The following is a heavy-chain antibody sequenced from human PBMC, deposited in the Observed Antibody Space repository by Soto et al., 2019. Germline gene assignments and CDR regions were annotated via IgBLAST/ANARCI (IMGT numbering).Heavy chain of an antibody. Sequence: SVKVSCKASGGTFSSYAISWVRQAPGQGLEWMGGIIPIFGTANYAQKFQGRVTITADKSASTAYMELSSLRSEDTAVYYCASGDLIRNWFDPWGQGTLVTVSS. CDR1: GGTFSSYA. CDR2: IIPIFGTA. V-gene: IGHV1-69*06. J-gene: IGHJ5*02. D-gene: IGHD2-21*01. CDR3: ASGDLIRNWFDP.